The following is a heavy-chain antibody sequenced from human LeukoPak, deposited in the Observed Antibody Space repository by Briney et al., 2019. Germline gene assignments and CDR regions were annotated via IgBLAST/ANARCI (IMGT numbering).Heavy chain of an antibody. V-gene: IGHV3-74*01. CDR2: INSDGSNT. CDR3: AKVRGVLLGDAFDI. D-gene: IGHD3-10*01. Sequence: GSLRLSCAASEFTFSNYWMHWVRQAPGKGLVWVSRINSDGSNTNYADSVKGRFTISRDNAKNSLYLQMNSLRAEDTALYYCAKVRGVLLGDAFDIWGQGTMVTVSS. J-gene: IGHJ3*02. CDR1: EFTFSNYW.